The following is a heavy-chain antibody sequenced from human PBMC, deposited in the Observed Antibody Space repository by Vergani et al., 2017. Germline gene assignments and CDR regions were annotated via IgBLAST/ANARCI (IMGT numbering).Heavy chain of an antibody. CDR1: GFTVSSNY. CDR2: IYSGGST. V-gene: IGHV3-66*02. D-gene: IGHD4-17*01. CDR3: AKGDDYGDDRSSFDY. Sequence: EVQLLESGGGLVQPGGSLRLSCAASGFTVSSNYMSWVRQAPGKGLEWVSVIYSGGSTYYADSVKGRFTISRDNSKNTLYLQMNSLRADDTAVYYCAKGDDYGDDRSSFDYWGQGTLVTVSS. J-gene: IGHJ4*02.